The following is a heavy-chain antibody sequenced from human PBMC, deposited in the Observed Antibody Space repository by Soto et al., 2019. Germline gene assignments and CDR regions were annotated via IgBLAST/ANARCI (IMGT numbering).Heavy chain of an antibody. CDR3: ARGDAVTTWPFWS. Sequence: EVQLVESGGGLVQPGGSLTLSCAASGFTFSSHWMHWVRQAPGKALVCVSRINTDGSDTTYADSVKGRFTISRDNAKITVYLQTNSLRAEATAVYYCARGDAVTTWPFWSWGPGTLVTVSS. J-gene: IGHJ5*02. CDR1: GFTFSSHW. D-gene: IGHD1-1*01. CDR2: INTDGSDT. V-gene: IGHV3-74*01.